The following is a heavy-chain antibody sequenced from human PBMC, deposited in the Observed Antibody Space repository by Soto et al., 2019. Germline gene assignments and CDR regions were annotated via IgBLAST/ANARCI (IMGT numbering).Heavy chain of an antibody. Sequence: SDTLSLTCAVSGGSISSSNWWSWVRQPPGKGLEWIGEIYHSGSTYYNPSLKSRVTISVDTSKNQFSLKLSSVTAADTAVYYCARDGDYDYVWGSPFDPWGQGTLVTVSS. J-gene: IGHJ5*02. CDR3: ARDGDYDYVWGSPFDP. V-gene: IGHV4-4*02. D-gene: IGHD3-16*01. CDR1: GGSISSSNW. CDR2: IYHSGST.